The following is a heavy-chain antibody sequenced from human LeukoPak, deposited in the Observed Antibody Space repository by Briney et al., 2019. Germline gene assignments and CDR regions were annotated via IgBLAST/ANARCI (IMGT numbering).Heavy chain of an antibody. J-gene: IGHJ4*02. V-gene: IGHV1-2*02. CDR1: GYTFTGYS. D-gene: IGHD6-6*01. Sequence: ASVKVSCKASGYTFTGYSMHWVRQAPGQGLEWMGWINPNSGGTNYAQKFQGRVTMTRDTSISTAYMELSRLRSDDTAVYYCASVRSELVPALDYWGQGTLVTVSS. CDR3: ASVRSELVPALDY. CDR2: INPNSGGT.